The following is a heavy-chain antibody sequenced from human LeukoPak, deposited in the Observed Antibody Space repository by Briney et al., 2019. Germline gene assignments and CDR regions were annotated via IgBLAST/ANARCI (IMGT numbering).Heavy chain of an antibody. CDR1: GGSINGYY. J-gene: IGHJ6*02. Sequence: PSETLSLTCSVSGGSINGYYWSWIRQPAGKGLEWIGRIFSSGSTNYNPSLKSRLTMSVDTSKNQFSVRLSSVTAADTAVYYCARDLGLTMDVWGQGTAVTVSS. CDR2: IFSSGST. CDR3: ARDLGLTMDV. D-gene: IGHD3/OR15-3a*01. V-gene: IGHV4-4*07.